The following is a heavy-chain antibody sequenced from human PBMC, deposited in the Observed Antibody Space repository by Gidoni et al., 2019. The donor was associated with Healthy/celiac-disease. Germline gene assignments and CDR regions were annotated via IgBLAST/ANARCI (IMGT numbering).Heavy chain of an antibody. D-gene: IGHD6-13*01. CDR2: IRSKAYVGTT. CDR3: TSDILSGAAAASRMDYFYY. CDR1: GFTFGDYA. V-gene: IGHV3-49*05. J-gene: IGHJ4*02. Sequence: VQLVAYGGGVVKPGRSLILSCTASGFTFGDYAMRGFRQAPGKGLEVVGLIRSKAYVGTTEYAASVKGRFTISRDDSKSIAYLQMNSLKTEDTAVYYCTSDILSGAAAASRMDYFYYWVQGTLVTVSS.